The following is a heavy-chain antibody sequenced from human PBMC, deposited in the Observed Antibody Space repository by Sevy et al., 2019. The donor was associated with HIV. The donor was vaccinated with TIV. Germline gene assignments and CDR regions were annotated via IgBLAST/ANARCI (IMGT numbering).Heavy chain of an antibody. CDR2: IRYDGSNK. CDR3: AKDLRGYCSSTSCYGDY. J-gene: IGHJ4*02. V-gene: IGHV3-30*02. CDR1: GFTFSSYG. Sequence: GGSLRLSCAASGFTFSSYGMHWVRQAPGKGLEWLAFIRYDGSNKYYADSVKGRFTISRDNSKNTLYLQMNSLRAEDTAVYYCAKDLRGYCSSTSCYGDYWGQGTLVTVSS. D-gene: IGHD2-2*01.